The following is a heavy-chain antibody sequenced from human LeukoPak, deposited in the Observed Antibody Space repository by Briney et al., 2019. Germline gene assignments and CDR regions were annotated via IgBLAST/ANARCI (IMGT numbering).Heavy chain of an antibody. CDR1: GGSISISSYY. Sequence: SETLSLTCTVSGGSISISSYYGGWVRQPPGKGLEWIGSIYYSGSTYYNPSLKSRVTISVDTSKNPFSLTLSSVTVADTAVYYCARMYSSGWYLELDWGQGTMVTVYS. D-gene: IGHD6-19*01. CDR2: IYYSGST. CDR3: ARMYSSGWYLELD. J-gene: IGHJ4*02. V-gene: IGHV4-39*01.